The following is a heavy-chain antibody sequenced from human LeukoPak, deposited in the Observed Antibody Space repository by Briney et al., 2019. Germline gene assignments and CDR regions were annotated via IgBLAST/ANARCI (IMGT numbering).Heavy chain of an antibody. CDR1: GGSISSGSYY. CDR3: ARDSIYRYYMDV. J-gene: IGHJ6*03. CDR2: IYTSGST. D-gene: IGHD2/OR15-2a*01. V-gene: IGHV4-61*02. Sequence: SETLSLTCTVSGGSISSGSYYWSWIRQPAGKGLEWIGRIYTSGSTNYNPSLKSRVTISVDTSKNQFSLKLSSVTAADTAVYYYARDSIYRYYMDVWGKGTTVTVSS.